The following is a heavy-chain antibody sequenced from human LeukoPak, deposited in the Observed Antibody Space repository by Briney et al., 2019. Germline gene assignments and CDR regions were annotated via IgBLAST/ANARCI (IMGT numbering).Heavy chain of an antibody. CDR3: ARAPKYYYDSSGYSYYYFDY. Sequence: PSQTLSLTCTVSGGSISSGSYYWSWIRQPAGKGREWIGRIYTSGSTNYNPSLKSRVAISVDTSKNQFSLKLSSVTAADTAVYYCARAPKYYYDSSGYSYYYFDYWGQGTLVTVSS. V-gene: IGHV4-61*02. CDR2: IYTSGST. J-gene: IGHJ4*02. CDR1: GGSISSGSYY. D-gene: IGHD3-22*01.